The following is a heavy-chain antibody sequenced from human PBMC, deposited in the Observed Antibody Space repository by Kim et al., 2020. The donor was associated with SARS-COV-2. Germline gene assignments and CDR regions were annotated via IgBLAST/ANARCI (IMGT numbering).Heavy chain of an antibody. CDR1: GFTFSSYW. Sequence: GGSLRLSCAASGFTFSSYWMSWVRQAPGKGLEWVANIKQDGREKYYVDSVKGRFTISRDNAKNSLYLQMNSLRAEDTAVYYCAREYYYDSSGYWDYWGQGTLVTVSS. CDR3: AREYYYDSSGYWDY. D-gene: IGHD3-22*01. CDR2: IKQDGREK. J-gene: IGHJ4*02. V-gene: IGHV3-7*03.